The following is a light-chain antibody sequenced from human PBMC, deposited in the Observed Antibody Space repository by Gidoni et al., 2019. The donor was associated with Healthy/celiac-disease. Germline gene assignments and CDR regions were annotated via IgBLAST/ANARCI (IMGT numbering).Light chain of an antibody. CDR2: CAS. J-gene: IGKJ1*01. CDR1: QSVLYSSNNKNY. Sequence: DSVMTQSPDSLAGYLGERATINCKTSQSVLYSSNNKNYLAWYQQKPGQPPKLLIYCASTRESGVPDRFSGSGSGTDFTRTISSLQAEDVAVYYCQQYYSTPWTFGQGTKVEIK. V-gene: IGKV4-1*01. CDR3: QQYYSTPWT.